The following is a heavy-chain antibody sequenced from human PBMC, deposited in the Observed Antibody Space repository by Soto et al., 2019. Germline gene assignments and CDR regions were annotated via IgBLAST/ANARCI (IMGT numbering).Heavy chain of an antibody. Sequence: QVHLVQSGTEVKKPGSSVKVSCKTSGDTFSNYAISWVRQAPGQGLEWMGGIIPLFDSASYAQRSHDRVTITADKFTSTAYMELRSLTSDDTAIYYCAASTFQSGVTGYFHLGFWGQGTLVTVSS. D-gene: IGHD3-9*01. CDR2: IIPLFDSA. CDR3: AASTFQSGVTGYFHLGF. CDR1: GDTFSNYA. J-gene: IGHJ4*02. V-gene: IGHV1-69*06.